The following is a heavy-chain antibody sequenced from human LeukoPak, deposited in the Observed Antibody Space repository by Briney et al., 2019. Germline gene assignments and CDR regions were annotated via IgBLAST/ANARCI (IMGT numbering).Heavy chain of an antibody. CDR2: ISSSGSTI. CDR3: ARQYISGQWYFDY. V-gene: IGHV3-48*04. J-gene: IGHJ4*02. Sequence: GSLRLSCAASGFTVSSNYMSWVRQAPGKGLEWVSYISSSGSTIYYADSVKGRFTISRDNAKNTLYLQMNSLIPEDTAVYYCARQYISGQWYFDYWGQGTLVTVSS. CDR1: GFTVSSNY. D-gene: IGHD5-18*01.